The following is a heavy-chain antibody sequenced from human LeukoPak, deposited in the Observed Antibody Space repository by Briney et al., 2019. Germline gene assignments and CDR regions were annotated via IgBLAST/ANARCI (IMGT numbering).Heavy chain of an antibody. J-gene: IGHJ4*02. V-gene: IGHV4-39*07. CDR2: IYSSGRT. CDR1: GVSIISTNSY. CDR3: ARKREGPATGIDY. D-gene: IGHD2-15*01. Sequence: SETLSLTCTVSGVSIISTNSYWGWIRQSPRTGLEWIGNIYSSGRTYYNPSLKSRVTISIDMSENQFSLKLTYVTAADTAVYYCARKREGPATGIDYWGQGTLVTVSS.